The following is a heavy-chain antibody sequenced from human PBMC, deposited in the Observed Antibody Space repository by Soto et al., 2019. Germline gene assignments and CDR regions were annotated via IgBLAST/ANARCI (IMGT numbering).Heavy chain of an antibody. CDR3: AREEA. CDR1: GGTFSRFA. Sequence: QVQLVQSGAEVKKPGSSVKVSCKASGGTFSRFAISWVRQAPGQGLEWMGGIIPLFGTANYAQKFQGRVTIIADESTRTAYMELRSLKSEDTAVYYCAREEAWGQGTLVTVSS. J-gene: IGHJ5*02. CDR2: IIPLFGTA. V-gene: IGHV1-69*12.